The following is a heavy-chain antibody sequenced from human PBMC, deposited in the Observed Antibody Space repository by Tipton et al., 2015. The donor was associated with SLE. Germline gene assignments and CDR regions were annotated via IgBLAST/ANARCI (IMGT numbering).Heavy chain of an antibody. CDR1: GGSISGGGHY. V-gene: IGHV4-31*03. CDR2: VYYTGTT. Sequence: TLSLTCTISGGSISGGGHYWSWIRQHPGKGLEWIGYVYYTGTTNYNPSLKSRVTISLDTSTNQFSLRLSSVTAADTAVYYCARLSYYGDYFDYWGQGSLVTVSS. J-gene: IGHJ4*02. D-gene: IGHD4-17*01. CDR3: ARLSYYGDYFDY.